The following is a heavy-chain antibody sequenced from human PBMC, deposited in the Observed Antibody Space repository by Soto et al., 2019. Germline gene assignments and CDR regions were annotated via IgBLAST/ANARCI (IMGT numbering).Heavy chain of an antibody. J-gene: IGHJ2*01. D-gene: IGHD1-26*01. CDR1: GGSISSYY. V-gene: IGHV4-59*08. Sequence: QVQLQESGPGLVKPSETLSLTCTVSGGSISSYYWSWIRQPPGKGLEWIGYIYYSGSTNYNPSLKSRVTISVDTSKTQFSLKLSSVTAADTAVYYCDAFLGAHWSFDLWGRGTLVTVSS. CDR3: DAFLGAHWSFDL. CDR2: IYYSGST.